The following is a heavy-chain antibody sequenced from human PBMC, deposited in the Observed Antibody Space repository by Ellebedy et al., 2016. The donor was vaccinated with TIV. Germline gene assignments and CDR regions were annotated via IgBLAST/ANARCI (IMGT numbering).Heavy chain of an antibody. CDR2: IIPIFGTA. J-gene: IGHJ6*03. Sequence: SVKVSCXASGGTFSSYAISWVRQAPGQGLEWMGGIIPIFGTANYAQKFQGRVTITADESTSTAYMELSSLRSEDTAVYYCARDDRCRGVCYRGGYYYYMDVWGKGTTVTVSS. CDR1: GGTFSSYA. CDR3: ARDDRCRGVCYRGGYYYYMDV. V-gene: IGHV1-69*13. D-gene: IGHD2-8*02.